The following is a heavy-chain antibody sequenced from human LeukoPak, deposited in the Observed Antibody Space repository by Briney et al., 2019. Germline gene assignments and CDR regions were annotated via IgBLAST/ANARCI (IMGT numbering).Heavy chain of an antibody. J-gene: IGHJ5*02. D-gene: IGHD3-3*01. V-gene: IGHV2-5*02. CDR3: AHSRTYYDFWSGYFFDP. Sequence: SGLTLVKPTQTLTLTCTFSGFSLSTSGVGVGWIRQPPGKALEWLALIYWDDDKRYSPSLKSRLTITKDTSKNQVVLTMTNMDPVDTATYYCAHSRTYYDFWSGYFFDPWGQGTLVTVSS. CDR1: GFSLSTSGVG. CDR2: IYWDDDK.